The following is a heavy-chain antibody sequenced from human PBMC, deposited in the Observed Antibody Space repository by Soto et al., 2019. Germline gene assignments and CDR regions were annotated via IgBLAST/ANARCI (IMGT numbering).Heavy chain of an antibody. V-gene: IGHV4-30-2*01. D-gene: IGHD2-15*01. CDR3: ADDGIRGGRSVSAFLLNRSSDL. Sequence: PDKGLEWIGYIYHSGSTYYNPSLKSRVTISVDRSKNQCALKLSSVTAADMAVFFQADDGIRGGRSVSAFLLNRSSDL. CDR2: IYHSGST. J-gene: IGHJ2*01.